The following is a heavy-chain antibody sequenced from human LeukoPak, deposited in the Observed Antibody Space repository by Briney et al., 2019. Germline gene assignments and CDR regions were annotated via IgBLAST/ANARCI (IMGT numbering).Heavy chain of an antibody. Sequence: GESLKISCKGSGYSFTSYRIGWVRQMPGKGLEGMGIIYPGDSDTKYSPSFQGQVTISADKSISTAYLQWSSLKASDTAMYYCARHSDFWSGYRYYYMDVWGKGTTVTVSS. V-gene: IGHV5-51*01. D-gene: IGHD3-3*01. J-gene: IGHJ6*03. CDR1: GYSFTSYR. CDR3: ARHSDFWSGYRYYYMDV. CDR2: IYPGDSDT.